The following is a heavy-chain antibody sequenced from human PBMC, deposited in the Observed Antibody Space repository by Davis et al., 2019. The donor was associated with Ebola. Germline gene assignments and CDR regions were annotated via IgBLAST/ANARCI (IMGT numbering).Heavy chain of an antibody. Sequence: SVKVSCKASGFTFTSSAVQWVRQARGQRLEWIGWIVVGSGNTNYAQKFQERVTITRDMSTSTAYMELSSLRSEDTAVYYCARGRGDTVRWFDPWGQGTLVTVSS. CDR3: ARGRGDTVRWFDP. CDR1: GFTFTSSA. J-gene: IGHJ5*02. D-gene: IGHD3-16*01. CDR2: IVVGSGNT. V-gene: IGHV1-58*01.